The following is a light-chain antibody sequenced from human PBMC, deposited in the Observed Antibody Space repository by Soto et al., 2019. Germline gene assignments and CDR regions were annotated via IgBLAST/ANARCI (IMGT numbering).Light chain of an antibody. CDR1: RDVGSD. CDR2: AAS. J-gene: IGKJ1*01. Sequence: QMTQSPSSLSASVGEKIIITCRASRDVGSDVSWYQQKPGQAPKLLIYAASNMYTGVPSRFSGSRSGTEFTLTISSLQPEDFASYYCLQDYGDSWTFGQGTKV. CDR3: LQDYGDSWT. V-gene: IGKV1-6*01.